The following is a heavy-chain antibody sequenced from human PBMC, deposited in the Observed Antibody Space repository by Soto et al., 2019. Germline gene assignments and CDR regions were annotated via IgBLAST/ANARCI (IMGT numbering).Heavy chain of an antibody. CDR1: GGSISSYY. CDR3: ARLASDCSGGSCYYYYYMDV. D-gene: IGHD2-15*01. J-gene: IGHJ6*03. CDR2: IYYSGST. V-gene: IGHV4-59*08. Sequence: VTASETLSLTCTVSGGSISSYYWSWIRQPPGKGLEWIGYIYYSGSTNYNPSLKSRVTISVDTSKNQFSLKLRSVTAADTAMYYCARLASDCSGGSCYYYYYMDVWGKGTTVTVSS.